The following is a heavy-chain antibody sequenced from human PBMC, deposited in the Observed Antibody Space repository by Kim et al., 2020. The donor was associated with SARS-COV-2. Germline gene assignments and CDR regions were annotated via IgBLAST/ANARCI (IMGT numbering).Heavy chain of an antibody. V-gene: IGHV1-8*01. Sequence: ASVKVSCKASGYTFTSYDINWVRQATGQGLEWMGCMNPNSGNTGYAQKFQGRVTMTRNKSISTAYMELSSLRSEDTSVYYCARGITIFGVVPPFYYYYMDVWGKGTTVTVSS. CDR1: GYTFTSYD. D-gene: IGHD3-3*01. CDR3: ARGITIFGVVPPFYYYYMDV. CDR2: MNPNSGNT. J-gene: IGHJ6*03.